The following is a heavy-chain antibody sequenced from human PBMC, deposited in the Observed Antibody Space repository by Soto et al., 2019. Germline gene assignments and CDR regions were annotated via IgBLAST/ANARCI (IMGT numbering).Heavy chain of an antibody. CDR3: TRDALVPPFTDRDYYYAGLVV. CDR1: GFTFADFG. CDR2: IRSKTYGETT. D-gene: IGHD6-13*01. J-gene: IGHJ6*02. Sequence: GGSLRLSCTASGFTFADFGVSWFRQAPWKGLEWVSLIRSKTYGETTAYAASVRGRFTISRDDSKSVAYLQLSGLKTEDTALYYCTRDALVPPFTDRDYYYAGLVVWGQGTPVTVSS. V-gene: IGHV3-49*03.